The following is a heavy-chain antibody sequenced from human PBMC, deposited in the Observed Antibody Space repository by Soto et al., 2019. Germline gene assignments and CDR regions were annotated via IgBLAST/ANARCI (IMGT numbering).Heavy chain of an antibody. CDR3: EKGGGSHIFEY. Sequence: GGSLRLSCAASGFSFSSYAMSWVRQTPGKGLEWISTASGSGGSTYYADSVKGRFTISRDNSKNTLSLQMNNLRAEDTALYYCEKGGGSHIFEYWGPGTWVTVSS. D-gene: IGHD3-16*01. CDR2: ASGSGGST. CDR1: GFSFSSYA. V-gene: IGHV3-23*01. J-gene: IGHJ4*02.